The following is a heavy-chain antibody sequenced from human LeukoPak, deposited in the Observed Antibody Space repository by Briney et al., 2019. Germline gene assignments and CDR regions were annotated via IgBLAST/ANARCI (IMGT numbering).Heavy chain of an antibody. V-gene: IGHV4-39*01. Sequence: SETLSLTCTVSGGSISSSSYYWGWIRQPPGKGLEWIGSIYYSGSTYYNPSLKSRVTISVDTSKNQFSLKLSSVTAADTAVYYCARHEGHSSGWYLYFDYWGQGTLVTVSS. CDR2: IYYSGST. J-gene: IGHJ4*02. CDR3: ARHEGHSSGWYLYFDY. CDR1: GGSISSSSYY. D-gene: IGHD6-19*01.